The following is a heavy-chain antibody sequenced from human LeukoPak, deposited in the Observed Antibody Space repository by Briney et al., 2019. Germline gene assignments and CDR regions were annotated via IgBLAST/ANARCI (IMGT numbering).Heavy chain of an antibody. CDR2: ISSSGSYI. Sequence: GGSLRLSCAASGFIFSTYSMNWVRQAPGKGLEWVSSISSSGSYIYYADSVKGRFTISRDNAKNSLYLQMDSLRDEDTAVYYCARGTRDGYTTNWFDPWGQGTLVTVSS. CDR1: GFIFSTYS. V-gene: IGHV3-21*01. D-gene: IGHD5-24*01. J-gene: IGHJ5*02. CDR3: ARGTRDGYTTNWFDP.